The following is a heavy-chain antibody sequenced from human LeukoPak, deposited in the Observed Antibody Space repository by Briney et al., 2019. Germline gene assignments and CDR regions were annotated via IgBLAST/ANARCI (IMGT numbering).Heavy chain of an antibody. CDR2: IYSGGST. D-gene: IGHD4-23*01. CDR1: GFTVSTNY. Sequence: GGSLRLSCVVSGFTVSTNYMSWVRQAPGKGLEWVSLIYSGGSTYYDASVKGRFTISRDNSKNTLYLQMNSLRAEDTALYYCARRAGGYSHPYDYWGQGTPVTASS. V-gene: IGHV3-53*01. CDR3: ARRAGGYSHPYDY. J-gene: IGHJ4*02.